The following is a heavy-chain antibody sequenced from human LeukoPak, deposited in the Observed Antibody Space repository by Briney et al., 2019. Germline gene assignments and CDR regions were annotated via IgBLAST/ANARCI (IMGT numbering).Heavy chain of an antibody. CDR2: IYYTGTT. CDR3: ARQEIGLRSFDP. V-gene: IGHV4-39*01. Sequence: SETLSLTCTVSGGSISSSLYHWGWIRQSPGKNLEWLGSIYYTGTTHYNPSLKSRVTISVDTSKNQFSLNLSSVTTADTAVYYCARQEIGLRSFDPWGQGTLVTVSS. CDR1: GGSISSSLYH. J-gene: IGHJ5*02. D-gene: IGHD3/OR15-3a*01.